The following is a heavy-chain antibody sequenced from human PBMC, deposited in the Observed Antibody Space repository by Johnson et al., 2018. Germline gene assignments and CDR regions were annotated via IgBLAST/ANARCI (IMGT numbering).Heavy chain of an antibody. CDR1: GFTFGDFV. Sequence: QVQLVQSGGGAVQXGRSLRLSCVASGFTFGDFVLYWVRQAPGKGLEWVTAIASDGRNTYYADSVRGRFTISRDNAKNTLHLQMNRLRPEDTAVYYCARDKAPYYFDWYFQFWGQGTLVTVSS. D-gene: IGHD3-22*01. J-gene: IGHJ1*01. V-gene: IGHV3-30*03. CDR3: ARDKAPYYFDWYFQF. CDR2: IASDGRNT.